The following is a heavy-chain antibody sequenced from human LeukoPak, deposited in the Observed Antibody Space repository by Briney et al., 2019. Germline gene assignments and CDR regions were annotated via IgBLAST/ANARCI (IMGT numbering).Heavy chain of an antibody. CDR3: ARWGLGDFANFDY. Sequence: SETLSLTCTVSGGSLSSYYWSWIRQPPGKGLEWIGYIYYSGSTNYNPSLKSRVTISVDTSKNQFSLKLSSVTAADTAVYYCARWGLGDFANFDYWGQGTLVTVSS. J-gene: IGHJ4*02. V-gene: IGHV4-59*01. CDR1: GGSLSSYY. CDR2: IYYSGST. D-gene: IGHD3-16*01.